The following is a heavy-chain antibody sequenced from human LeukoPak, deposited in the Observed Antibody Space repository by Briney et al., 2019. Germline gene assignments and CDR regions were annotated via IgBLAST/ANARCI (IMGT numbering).Heavy chain of an antibody. J-gene: IGHJ4*02. V-gene: IGHV5-51*01. CDR2: IYPGDSDT. CDR1: GYSFTSYW. CDR3: PRRVYCGGDCYSTPPFDT. Sequence: GESLKISCKGSGYSFTSYWIGWVRQMPGKGLEWMGIIYPGDSDTRYSPSFQGQVTISADKSISTAYLQWSSLKASDTAMYYCPRRVYCGGDCYSTPPFDTWGQGTLVTV. D-gene: IGHD2-21*02.